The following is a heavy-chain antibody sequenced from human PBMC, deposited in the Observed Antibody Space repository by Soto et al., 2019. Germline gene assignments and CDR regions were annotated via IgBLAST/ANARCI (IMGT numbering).Heavy chain of an antibody. D-gene: IGHD5-18*01. CDR1: GFTFSSYS. J-gene: IGHJ4*02. Sequence: GGSLRLSCAASGFTFSSYSMNWVRQAPSKGLEWISYISSSSTTIYYADTVKGRFTISRDNAKNSLYLQMNSLRDEDTAVYYCARVISMDLLLHTAPGYWGQGTLVTVSS. V-gene: IGHV3-48*02. CDR2: ISSSSTTI. CDR3: ARVISMDLLLHTAPGY.